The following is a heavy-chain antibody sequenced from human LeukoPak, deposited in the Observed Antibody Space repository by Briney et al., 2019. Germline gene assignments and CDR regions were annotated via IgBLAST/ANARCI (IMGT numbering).Heavy chain of an antibody. CDR2: LCRGDYDI. CDR1: GIPFTTHC. Sequence: GEALETSCYALGIPFTTHCIARVRQRPGKGVVWMGMLCRGDYDIRYSPSFQGQVTISAENAIRTAYLQGSSLKASDPAMYYWARRGDNWFDPWGQGTLVTVSS. D-gene: IGHD3-16*01. CDR3: ARRGDNWFDP. J-gene: IGHJ5*02. V-gene: IGHV5-51*01.